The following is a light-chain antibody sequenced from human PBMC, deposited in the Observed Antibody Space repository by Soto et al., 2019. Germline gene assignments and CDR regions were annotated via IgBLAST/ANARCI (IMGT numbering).Light chain of an antibody. J-gene: IGKJ1*01. CDR1: QSISDR. V-gene: IGKV1-5*03. Sequence: DFLMTQSPSTLSASVGDRVTITCRASQSISDRLAWYQQKQGNAPKLLIYKAASLQSGVPSRFSGSGSGTEFTLTIISLQPDDFALYYWQQYNSYRRTFGQGTKVDIK. CDR3: QQYNSYRRT. CDR2: KAA.